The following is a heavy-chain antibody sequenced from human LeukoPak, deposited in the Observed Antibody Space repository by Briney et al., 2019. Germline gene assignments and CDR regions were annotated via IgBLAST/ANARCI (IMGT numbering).Heavy chain of an antibody. CDR1: GFTFSSYA. J-gene: IGHJ1*01. D-gene: IGHD6-19*01. V-gene: IGHV3-30*04. Sequence: PGGSLRLSCAASGFTFSSYAMHWVRQAPGKGLEWVAVISYDGSNKYYADSVKGRFTISRDNSKNTLYLQMNSLRAEDTAVYYCHSSGWYGVFTEYFQHWGQGTLVTVSS. CDR2: ISYDGSNK. CDR3: HSSGWYGVFTEYFQH.